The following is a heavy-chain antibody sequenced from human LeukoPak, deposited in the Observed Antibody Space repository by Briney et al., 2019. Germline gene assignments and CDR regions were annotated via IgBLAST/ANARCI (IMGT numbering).Heavy chain of an antibody. D-gene: IGHD6-19*01. CDR3: AKVAFTSGWYPADY. CDR1: GFTFRNYW. CDR2: IKQDGSDR. V-gene: IGHV3-7*03. Sequence: GGSLRLSCAASGFTFRNYWMSWVRQAPGTGLEWVANIKQDGSDRNYVTSVRGRFTISRDNSKNTLYLQMNSLRAEDTAVYYCAKVAFTSGWYPADYWGQGTLVTVSS. J-gene: IGHJ4*02.